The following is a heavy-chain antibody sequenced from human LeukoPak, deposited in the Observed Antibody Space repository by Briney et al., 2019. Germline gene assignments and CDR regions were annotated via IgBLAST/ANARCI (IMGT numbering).Heavy chain of an antibody. Sequence: SETLSLTCTVSGGSISSYYWSWIRQPPGKGLEWIGYIYYSGGTNYNPSLKSRVTISVDTSKNQFSLKLSSVTAADTAVYYCARERRSRSNSYYYYGMDVWGQGTTVTVSS. V-gene: IGHV4-59*01. CDR3: ARERRSRSNSYYYYGMDV. D-gene: IGHD4-4*01. CDR1: GGSISSYY. CDR2: IYYSGGT. J-gene: IGHJ6*02.